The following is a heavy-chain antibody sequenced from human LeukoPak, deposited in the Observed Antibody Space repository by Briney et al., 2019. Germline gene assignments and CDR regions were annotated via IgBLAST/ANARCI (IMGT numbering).Heavy chain of an antibody. V-gene: IGHV3-30*02. Sequence: GGSLRLSCAASGFTFSSYGMHWVRQAPGKGLEWVAFIRYDGSNKYYADSVKGRFTISRDNSKNTLFLQMGSLRTEDMAVYYCARVSVDKAMAFFDYWGQGTLVTVSS. J-gene: IGHJ4*02. CDR1: GFTFSSYG. CDR2: IRYDGSNK. D-gene: IGHD5-18*01. CDR3: ARVSVDKAMAFFDY.